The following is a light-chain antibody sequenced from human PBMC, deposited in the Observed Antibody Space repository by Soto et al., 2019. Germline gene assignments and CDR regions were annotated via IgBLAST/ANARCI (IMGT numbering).Light chain of an antibody. V-gene: IGKV3-11*01. CDR2: DAS. CDR3: QQRSNWPPLT. CDR1: QSVSSY. J-gene: IGKJ4*01. Sequence: DIVLTQSPATLSLSPGERATLSCRASQSVSSYLAWYQQKPGQAPRLLIYDASNRATGIPARFSGSGSGTDFTLTIISLEPEDFAVYYCQQRSNWPPLTFGGGTKGEIK.